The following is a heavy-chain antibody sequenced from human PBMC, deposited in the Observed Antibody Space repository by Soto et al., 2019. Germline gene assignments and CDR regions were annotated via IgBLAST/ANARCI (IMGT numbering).Heavy chain of an antibody. J-gene: IGHJ4*02. CDR3: AKGGRQWLVTSDFNY. D-gene: IGHD6-19*01. CDR1: GFTFSDYA. Sequence: VQLVESGGGVVQPGRSLRLSCAASGFTFSDYAMHWVRQAPGKRLEWVAVVSHDGRNTHYADSVKGRFTISRDSSKNPVSLEMTSLRAEDTAVYYGAKGGRQWLVTSDFNYWGQGALVTVSS. V-gene: IGHV3-30*18. CDR2: VSHDGRNT.